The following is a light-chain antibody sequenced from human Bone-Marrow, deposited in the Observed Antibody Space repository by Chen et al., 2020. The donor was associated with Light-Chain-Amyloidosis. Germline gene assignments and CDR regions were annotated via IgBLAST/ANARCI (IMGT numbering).Light chain of an antibody. CDR2: KAS. CDR1: QSISRW. V-gene: IGKV1-5*03. Sequence: DIQMTQSPSTLSASAGDRVAIKCRANQSISRWLAWYQQKPGKAPKLLIQKASDLENGVPSRFSGSGSGTEFTLTISSVQPDDFVIYFCQQYHAYPYTFGQGTKL. J-gene: IGKJ2*01. CDR3: QQYHAYPYT.